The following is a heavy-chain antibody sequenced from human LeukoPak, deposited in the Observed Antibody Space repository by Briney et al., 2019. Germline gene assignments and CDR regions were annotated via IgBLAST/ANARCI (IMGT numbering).Heavy chain of an antibody. CDR1: GASISSGSNY. Sequence: SETLSLTCSVSGASISSGSNYWGWIRQPPGKTLEWIGSIYSSGSTYYNSSLQSRVIIIIDTPKNHFSLTLSSVTAADTAVYYCARGRRGYSYGHNWFDPWGQGTLVTVSS. V-gene: IGHV4-39*07. CDR2: IYSSGST. D-gene: IGHD5-18*01. CDR3: ARGRRGYSYGHNWFDP. J-gene: IGHJ5*02.